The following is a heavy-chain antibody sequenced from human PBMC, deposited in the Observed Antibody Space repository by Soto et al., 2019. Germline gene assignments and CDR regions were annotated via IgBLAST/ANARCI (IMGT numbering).Heavy chain of an antibody. Sequence: ASVKVSCKASGYTFTGYYMHWVRQAPGQGLEWMGWINPNSGGTNYAQKFQGWVTMTGDTSISTAYMELSRLRSDDTAVYYCARAGYCTNGVCSSLDYWGQGTLVTVSS. CDR1: GYTFTGYY. CDR3: ARAGYCTNGVCSSLDY. CDR2: INPNSGGT. J-gene: IGHJ4*02. V-gene: IGHV1-2*04. D-gene: IGHD2-8*01.